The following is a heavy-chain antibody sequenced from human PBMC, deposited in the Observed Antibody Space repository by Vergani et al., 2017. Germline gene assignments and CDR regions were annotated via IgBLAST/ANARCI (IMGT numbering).Heavy chain of an antibody. CDR3: ARWVNEERLDS. J-gene: IGHJ5*01. CDR2: IWYDGSNK. D-gene: IGHD1-1*01. Sequence: QVQLVESEGGVVQPGRSLTLSCVASGFTFSSHGIHWVRQAPGKGLEWVAVIWYDGSNKYYGDSVQGRFTISRDNSKNTMYLQMNSLRVEDTAVYYSARWVNEERLDSWGQGTLVTVSS. V-gene: IGHV3-33*01. CDR1: GFTFSSHG.